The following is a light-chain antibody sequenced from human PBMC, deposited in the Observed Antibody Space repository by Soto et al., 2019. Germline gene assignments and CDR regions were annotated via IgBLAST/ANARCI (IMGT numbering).Light chain of an antibody. CDR1: QSVPSTY. J-gene: IGKJ1*01. CDR3: QQYDNWPWT. Sequence: VLSQSPGRLSLSPGERATRSCRASQSVPSTYFAWYQQKPGQAPRLLIYGASRRATGFPARFSGSGSGTDFTLTISSLQSEDFAVYYCQQYDNWPWTFGQGTKVDIK. CDR2: GAS. V-gene: IGKV3-15*01.